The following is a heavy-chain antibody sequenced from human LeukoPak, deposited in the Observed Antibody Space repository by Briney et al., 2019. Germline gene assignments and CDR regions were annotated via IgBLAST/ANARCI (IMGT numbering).Heavy chain of an antibody. CDR3: AKGNYGSRYYFDY. CDR2: IKKDGSEK. V-gene: IGHV3-7*01. D-gene: IGHD3-10*01. Sequence: GESLRLSCAASGFTFTTYWMSWVRQLPGKGLEWVANIKKDGSEKYYVDAVKGRFTISRDNSKNTLYLQMNSLRAEDTAVYYCAKGNYGSRYYFDYWGQGTLVTVSS. CDR1: GFTFTTYW. J-gene: IGHJ4*02.